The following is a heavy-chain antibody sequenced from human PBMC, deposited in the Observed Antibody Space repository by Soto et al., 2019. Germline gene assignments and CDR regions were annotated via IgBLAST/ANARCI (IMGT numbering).Heavy chain of an antibody. CDR2: IKSKTDGGTT. D-gene: IGHD3-22*01. CDR3: TTDLFLNYDSSGLYSLGLFDY. Sequence: GGSLRLSCAASGFTFSNAWMNWVRQAPGKGLEWVGRIKSKTDGGTTDYAAPVKGRFTISRDDSKNTLYLQMNSLKTEDTAVYYCTTDLFLNYDSSGLYSLGLFDYWGQGTLVTVSS. J-gene: IGHJ4*02. V-gene: IGHV3-15*07. CDR1: GFTFSNAW.